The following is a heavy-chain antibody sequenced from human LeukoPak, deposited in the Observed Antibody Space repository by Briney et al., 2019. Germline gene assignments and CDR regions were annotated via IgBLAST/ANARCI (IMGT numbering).Heavy chain of an antibody. J-gene: IGHJ4*02. Sequence: GGSLRLSCAASGFTFDDYAMHWVRQAPGKGLEWVSGISWNSGSIGYADSVKGRFTISRDNAKNSLYLQMNSLRAEDTAVYYCARGGIAAAGKNQFWGQGTLVTVSS. CDR3: ARGGIAAAGKNQF. D-gene: IGHD6-13*01. CDR2: ISWNSGSI. V-gene: IGHV3-9*01. CDR1: GFTFDDYA.